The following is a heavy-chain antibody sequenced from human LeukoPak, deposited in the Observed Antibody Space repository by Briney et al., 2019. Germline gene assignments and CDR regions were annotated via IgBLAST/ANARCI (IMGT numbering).Heavy chain of an antibody. CDR1: GFTFSSYS. Sequence: GGSLRLSCAASGFTFSSYSMNWVRQAPGKGLEWVSSISSSSSYIYYADSVKGRFTISRDNSKNTLYLQMNSLRAEDTAVYYCAKGGYCSSTSCYTLDYYYYYYGMDVWGQGTTVTVSS. D-gene: IGHD2-2*02. V-gene: IGHV3-21*04. J-gene: IGHJ6*02. CDR3: AKGGYCSSTSCYTLDYYYYYYGMDV. CDR2: ISSSSSYI.